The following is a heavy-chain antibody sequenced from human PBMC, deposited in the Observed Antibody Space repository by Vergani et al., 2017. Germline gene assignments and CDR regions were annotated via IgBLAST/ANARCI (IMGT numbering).Heavy chain of an antibody. CDR3: ARQARYYYDSSGDFDY. J-gene: IGHJ4*02. V-gene: IGHV4-39*01. CDR2: IYYSGST. Sequence: QLQLQESGPGLVKPSETLSLTCTVSGGSISSSTYYWGWLRQPPGKGLEWIGSIYYSGSTYYNPSLKSRVTISGDTSKNQFSLKLSSVTAADTAVYYCARQARYYYDSSGDFDYWGQGTLVTVSS. D-gene: IGHD3-22*01. CDR1: GGSISSSTYY.